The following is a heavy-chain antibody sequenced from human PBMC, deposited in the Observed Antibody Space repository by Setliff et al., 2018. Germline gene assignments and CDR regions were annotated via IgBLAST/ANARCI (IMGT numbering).Heavy chain of an antibody. J-gene: IGHJ3*02. CDR2: IIPIFGTA. CDR1: GGTFSSYA. Sequence: SVKVSCKASGGTFSSYAISWVRQAPGQGLEWMGRIIPIFGTANYAQKLQGRVTITADKSTSTAYMELSSLRSEDTAVYYCARAPSPWVHTIFGVVRDAFDIWGQGTMVTVSS. V-gene: IGHV1-69*06. CDR3: ARAPSPWVHTIFGVVRDAFDI. D-gene: IGHD3-3*01.